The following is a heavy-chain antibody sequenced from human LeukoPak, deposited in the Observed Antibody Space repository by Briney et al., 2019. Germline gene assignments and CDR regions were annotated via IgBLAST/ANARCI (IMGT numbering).Heavy chain of an antibody. V-gene: IGHV3-30*19. Sequence: GGALRLSCAASGFTFSSYGMHWVRQAPGKGLEWVAVIWYDGSNKYYADSVKGRFTISRDNSKNTLYLQMNSLRAEDTAVYYCARSIWDDAFDIWGQGTMVTVSS. CDR3: ARSIWDDAFDI. J-gene: IGHJ3*02. CDR2: IWYDGSNK. D-gene: IGHD1-26*01. CDR1: GFTFSSYG.